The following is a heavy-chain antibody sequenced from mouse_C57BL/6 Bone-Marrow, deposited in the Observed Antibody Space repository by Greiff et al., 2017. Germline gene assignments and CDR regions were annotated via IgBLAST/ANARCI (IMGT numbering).Heavy chain of an antibody. V-gene: IGHV3-6*01. J-gene: IGHJ4*01. Sequence: VQLQESGPGLVKPSQSLSLTCSVTGYSITSGYYWNWIRQFPGNKLEWMGYISYDGSNNYNPSLKNRNSITRDTSKNQFFLKLNSVTTEDTATYYCARWLLHAMDYWGQGTSVTVSS. CDR1: GYSITSGYY. CDR2: ISYDGSN. D-gene: IGHD2-3*01. CDR3: ARWLLHAMDY.